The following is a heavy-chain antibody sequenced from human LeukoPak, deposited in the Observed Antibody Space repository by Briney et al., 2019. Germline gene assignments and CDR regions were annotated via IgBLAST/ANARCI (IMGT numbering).Heavy chain of an antibody. CDR2: IIISGGST. CDR3: AKQDILTGYSTFDY. J-gene: IGHJ4*02. V-gene: IGHV3-23*01. D-gene: IGHD3-9*01. Sequence: PGGSLRLSCAASGFTFKSYAMSWVRQAPGKGLEWVSSIIISGGSTFYADSVKGRFTISRDNSKNTLYLQMNSLRAEDTAVYYCAKQDILTGYSTFDYWGQGTLVTVSS. CDR1: GFTFKSYA.